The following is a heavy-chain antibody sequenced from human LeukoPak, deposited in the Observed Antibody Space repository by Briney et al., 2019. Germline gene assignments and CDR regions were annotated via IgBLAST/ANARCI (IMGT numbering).Heavy chain of an antibody. D-gene: IGHD6-19*01. V-gene: IGHV4-59*08. Sequence: SETLSLTCTVSGGSMRSYYWSWIRQSPGKGLEWIGHIYYSGNTNYNPSLKSRVTKSVDTSKNQFSLKLSSVTAADTAVYYCARQGVSGGWATDAFDIWGQGILVTVSS. CDR2: IYYSGNT. J-gene: IGHJ3*02. CDR1: GGSMRSYY. CDR3: ARQGVSGGWATDAFDI.